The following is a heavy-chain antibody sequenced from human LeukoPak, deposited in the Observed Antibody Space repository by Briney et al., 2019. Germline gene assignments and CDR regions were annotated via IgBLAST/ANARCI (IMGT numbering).Heavy chain of an antibody. D-gene: IGHD2-8*01. J-gene: IGHJ4*02. CDR2: VGTDRDT. CDR3: AKKTPGVHPFDS. CDR1: GFTFRSTS. V-gene: IGHV3-23*01. Sequence: GGSLRLSCAASGFTFRSTSFSWVRQSPGRGLDWFSTVGTDRDTYYADSVKGRFTISRDNSKNTVYLQMTGLSADDTAVYYCAKKTPGVHPFDSWGQGTLVTVSP.